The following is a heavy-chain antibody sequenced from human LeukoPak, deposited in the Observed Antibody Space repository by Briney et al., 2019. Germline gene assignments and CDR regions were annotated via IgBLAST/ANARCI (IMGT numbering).Heavy chain of an antibody. CDR3: ARSGDEDTAMSIDY. CDR1: GGTFSSYA. Sequence: SVKVSCKASGGTFSSYAISWVRQAPGQGLEWMGRIIPILGIANYAQKFQGRVTITADKSPSTAYMELSSLRSEGTAVYYCARSGDEDTAMSIDYWGQGTLVTVSS. V-gene: IGHV1-69*04. CDR2: IIPILGIA. J-gene: IGHJ4*02. D-gene: IGHD5-18*01.